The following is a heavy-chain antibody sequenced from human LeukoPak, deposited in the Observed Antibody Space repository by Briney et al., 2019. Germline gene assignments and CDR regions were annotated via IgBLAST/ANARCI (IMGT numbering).Heavy chain of an antibody. CDR3: ARGLISTVVTPDY. V-gene: IGHV1-18*01. CDR2: ISAYNGNT. J-gene: IGHJ4*02. Sequence: EASVTVSCKASGGTFSSYAISWVRQAPGQGLEWMGWISAYNGNTNYAQKLQGRVTMTTDTSTSTAYMELRSLRSDDTAVYYCARGLISTVVTPDYWGQGTLVTVSS. CDR1: GGTFSSYA. D-gene: IGHD4-23*01.